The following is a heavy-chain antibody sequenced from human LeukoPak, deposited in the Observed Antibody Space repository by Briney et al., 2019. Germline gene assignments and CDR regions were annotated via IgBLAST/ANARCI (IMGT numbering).Heavy chain of an antibody. Sequence: GRSLRLSCAPSGFTFSSYGMHWVRQAPGKGLEWVAVISYDGSNKYYADSVKGRFTISRDNSKNTLYPQMNSLRAEDTAVYYCAKDYSSSGLDYWGQGTLVTVSS. V-gene: IGHV3-30*18. J-gene: IGHJ4*02. CDR3: AKDYSSSGLDY. CDR2: ISYDGSNK. CDR1: GFTFSSYG. D-gene: IGHD6-6*01.